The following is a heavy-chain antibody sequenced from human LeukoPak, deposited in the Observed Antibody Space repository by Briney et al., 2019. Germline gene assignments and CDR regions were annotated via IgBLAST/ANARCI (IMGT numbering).Heavy chain of an antibody. D-gene: IGHD3-22*01. J-gene: IGHJ4*02. Sequence: PGGSLRLSCATSGFTFSGYGMHWVRQAPGKGLEWVTVIWSDGSNKYYADSVKGRSTTSRDNSKNTLYLQMNSLRAEDTAVYYCARGYYAGRGHHFEYWGQGTLVTVSS. V-gene: IGHV3-33*01. CDR1: GFTFSGYG. CDR2: IWSDGSNK. CDR3: ARGYYAGRGHHFEY.